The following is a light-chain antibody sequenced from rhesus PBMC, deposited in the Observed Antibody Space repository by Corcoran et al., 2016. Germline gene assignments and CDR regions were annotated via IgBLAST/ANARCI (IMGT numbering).Light chain of an antibody. Sequence: DIQMTQSPSSLSASVGDRVTITCRASQGISNWLAWYQQRPGKAPKLLIYRASNLETGVPSRFSGIGYGTEFTLTISSLQPEDIATYYCQQHDSSPFTFGPGTKLDLK. CDR1: QGISNW. CDR2: RAS. CDR3: QQHDSSPFT. J-gene: IGKJ3*01. V-gene: IGKV1-69*01.